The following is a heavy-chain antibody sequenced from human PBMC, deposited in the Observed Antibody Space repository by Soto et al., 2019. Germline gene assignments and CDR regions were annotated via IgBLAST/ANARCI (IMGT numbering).Heavy chain of an antibody. CDR2: IYDRESA. CDR3: ARASSSSSAADY. J-gene: IGHJ4*02. Sequence: QVQLQESGPGLVKPSQTLSLTCSVSGESISSGGYYWSWIRHHPGKGLEWIGYIYDRESAYYNPSLRSRVTSSMDASETHFAMRLSSVTAADTAVYYCARASSSSSAADYWGQGTLATVAS. D-gene: IGHD6-6*01. CDR1: GESISSGGYY. V-gene: IGHV4-31*03.